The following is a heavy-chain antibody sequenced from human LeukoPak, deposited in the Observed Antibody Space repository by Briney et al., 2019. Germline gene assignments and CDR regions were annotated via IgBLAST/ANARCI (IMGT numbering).Heavy chain of an antibody. V-gene: IGHV3-30*02. CDR3: AKSCFYCSSTSCYGPDYDYYYMDV. D-gene: IGHD2-2*01. CDR2: IRYDGSNK. J-gene: IGHJ6*03. Sequence: GGSLRLSCAASGFTFSSYGMHWVRQAPGKGLEWVAFIRYDGSNKYYADSVKGRFTISRDNFKNTLYLQMNSLRAEDTAVYYCAKSCFYCSSTSCYGPDYDYYYMDVWGTGTTVTVSS. CDR1: GFTFSSYG.